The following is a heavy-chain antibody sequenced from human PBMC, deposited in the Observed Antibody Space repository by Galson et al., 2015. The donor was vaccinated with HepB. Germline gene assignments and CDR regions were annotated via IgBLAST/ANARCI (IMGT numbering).Heavy chain of an antibody. J-gene: IGHJ5*02. D-gene: IGHD1-1*01. CDR3: ARGLEISGKFDP. CDR2: IIPIFGLV. CDR1: GSTFSNHA. V-gene: IGHV1-69*13. Sequence: SVKVSCKASGSTFSNHAFTWVRQAPGQGLEWMGGIIPIFGLVKYARKLQGRVTITADESTTTAYMDLSGLRSDDTAVYYCARGLEISGKFDPWGQGTLVTVAS.